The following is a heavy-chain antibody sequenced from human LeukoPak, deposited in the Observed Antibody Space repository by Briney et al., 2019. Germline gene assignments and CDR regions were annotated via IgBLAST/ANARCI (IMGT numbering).Heavy chain of an antibody. D-gene: IGHD3-10*01. J-gene: IGHJ6*03. Sequence: GGTLRLSCAASGFTFSSYGMSWVRQAPGKGLEWVSAISGSGGSTYYADSVKGRFTISRDNSKNTLYLQMNSLRAEDTAVYYCARVPLFGWAPYYYYYMDVWGKETTVTVSS. CDR3: ARVPLFGWAPYYYYYMDV. CDR2: ISGSGGST. V-gene: IGHV3-23*01. CDR1: GFTFSSYG.